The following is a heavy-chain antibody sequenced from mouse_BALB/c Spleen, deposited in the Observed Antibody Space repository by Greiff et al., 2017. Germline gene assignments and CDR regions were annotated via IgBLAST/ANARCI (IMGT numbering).Heavy chain of an antibody. D-gene: IGHD1-1*01. CDR1: GYTFTSYW. V-gene: IGHV1S41*01. CDR3: ARSGSSYAMDY. Sequence: DLVKPGASVKLSCKASGYTFTSYWLNWIKQRPGQGLEWIGRIAPGSGSTYYNEMFKGKATLTVDTSSSTAYIQLSSLSSEDSAVYLSARSGSSYAMDYWGQGTSVTVSS. CDR2: IAPGSGST. J-gene: IGHJ4*01.